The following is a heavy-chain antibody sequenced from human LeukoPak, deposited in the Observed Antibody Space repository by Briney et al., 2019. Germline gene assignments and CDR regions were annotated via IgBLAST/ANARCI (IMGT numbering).Heavy chain of an antibody. CDR3: ARGWAYGDYTLDY. D-gene: IGHD4-17*01. V-gene: IGHV3-11*01. Sequence: GGSLRLSCAASGFTFSDYYMSWIRQAPGKGLEGVSYISSSGSTIYYADSVKGRFTISRDNAKNSLYLQMNSLRAEDTAVYYCARGWAYGDYTLDYWGQGTLVTVSS. J-gene: IGHJ4*02. CDR2: ISSSGSTI. CDR1: GFTFSDYY.